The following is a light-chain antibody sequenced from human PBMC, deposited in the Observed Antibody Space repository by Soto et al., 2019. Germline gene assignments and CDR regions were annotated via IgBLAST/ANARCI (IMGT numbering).Light chain of an antibody. J-gene: IGLJ3*02. CDR2: ANS. CDR1: SSNIGAGYD. Sequence: QSVLTQPPSVSGAPGQRVTISCTGSSSNIGAGYDVHWYQQLPGTAPKLLIFANSNRPSEIPDRFSGSKSGTSASLAITGLQAEDEADYYCQSFDSSLNGRVFGGGTKLTVL. CDR3: QSFDSSLNGRV. V-gene: IGLV1-40*01.